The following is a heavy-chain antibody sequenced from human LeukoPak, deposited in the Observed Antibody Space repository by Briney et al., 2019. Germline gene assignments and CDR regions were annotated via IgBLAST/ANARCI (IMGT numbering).Heavy chain of an antibody. CDR2: IYYSGST. V-gene: IGHV4-39*01. D-gene: IGHD6-6*01. Sequence: SETLSLTCTVSGGSISSSSYYWGRIRQPPGKGLEWIGSIYYSGSTYYNPSLKSRVTISVDTSKNQFSLKLSSVTAADTAVYYCARQGGGYSSSSSKYYYYMDVWGKGTTVTVSS. CDR1: GGSISSSSYY. CDR3: ARQGGGYSSSSSKYYYYMDV. J-gene: IGHJ6*03.